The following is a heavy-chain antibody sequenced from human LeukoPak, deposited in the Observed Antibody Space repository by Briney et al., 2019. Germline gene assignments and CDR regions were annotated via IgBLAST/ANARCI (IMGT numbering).Heavy chain of an antibody. CDR2: ITSDGRNI. J-gene: IGHJ4*02. D-gene: IGHD2-21*02. V-gene: IGHV3-74*01. Sequence: GGSLRLSCAASGFSFSRFWMHWVRQVPGKGLVWISRITSDGRNIDYADSVKGRFTISRDDAKNTLYLQMNSLRPDDTAVYFCVGEDIVVVTTLDHWGQGSLVTASS. CDR3: VGEDIVVVTTLDH. CDR1: GFSFSRFW.